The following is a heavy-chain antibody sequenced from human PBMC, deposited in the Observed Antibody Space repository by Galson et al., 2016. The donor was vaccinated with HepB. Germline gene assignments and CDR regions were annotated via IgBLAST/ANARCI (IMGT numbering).Heavy chain of an antibody. Sequence: SLRLSCAASGFTVRSYTMSWVRQAPGKGLEWVSTIVDSGGSTYYAYSVKGRFTISRDNAKTALYLQVTSLRVEHTAVYYCAKRTSNDYGALFDPWGQGTLVTVSS. J-gene: IGHJ5*02. V-gene: IGHV3-23*01. CDR2: IVDSGGST. D-gene: IGHD4-17*01. CDR3: AKRTSNDYGALFDP. CDR1: GFTVRSYT.